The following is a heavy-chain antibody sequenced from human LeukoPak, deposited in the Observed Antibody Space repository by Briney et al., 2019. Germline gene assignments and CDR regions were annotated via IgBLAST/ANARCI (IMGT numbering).Heavy chain of an antibody. CDR1: GYTFTSYG. CDR3: ARDSGQTTYYYDSSGYYLDY. J-gene: IGHJ4*02. D-gene: IGHD3-22*01. Sequence: ASVKVSCKASGYTFTSYGISWVRQAPGQGLEWMGWISAYNGNTNYAQKLQGRVTITADKSTSTAYMELSSLRSEDTAVYYCARDSGQTTYYYDSSGYYLDYWGQGTLVTVSS. CDR2: ISAYNGNT. V-gene: IGHV1-18*01.